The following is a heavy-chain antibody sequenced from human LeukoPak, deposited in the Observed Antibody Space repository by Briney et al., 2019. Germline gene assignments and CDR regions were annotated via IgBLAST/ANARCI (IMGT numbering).Heavy chain of an antibody. CDR3: TRLGEYTSSSGNY. V-gene: IGHV3-73*01. CDR2: IRSKANSYAT. Sequence: PGGSLRLSCAASGFTFSGSAIHRVRQASGRGLEWVGRIRSKANSYATAYAASVRGRFAISRDDSENTAYLQMNSLKIEDTAVYYCTRLGEYTSSSGNYWGQGTLVTVSS. D-gene: IGHD6-6*01. CDR1: GFTFSGSA. J-gene: IGHJ4*02.